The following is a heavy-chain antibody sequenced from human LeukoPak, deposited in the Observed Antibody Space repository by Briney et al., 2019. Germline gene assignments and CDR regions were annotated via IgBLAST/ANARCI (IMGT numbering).Heavy chain of an antibody. V-gene: IGHV3-23*01. J-gene: IGHJ4*02. D-gene: IGHD3-10*01. Sequence: GGSLRLSCAASGFPFSSYAMSWVRQAPGKRLEWVSGISGSGGSTYYADSVRGRFIISRDKSKKTVYLQMNSLRAGDTAVYYCAKEEGHGSGNRFDFWGQGTLVTVSS. CDR3: AKEEGHGSGNRFDF. CDR1: GFPFSSYA. CDR2: ISGSGGST.